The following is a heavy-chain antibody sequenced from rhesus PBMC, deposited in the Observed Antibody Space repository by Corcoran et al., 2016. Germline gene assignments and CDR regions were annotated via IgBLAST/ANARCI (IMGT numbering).Heavy chain of an antibody. D-gene: IGHD2-15*01. J-gene: IGHJ1*01. V-gene: IGHV4-173*01. CDR1: GGSIRRNY. Sequence: QLQLPESGPGLVKPSETLSLTCAVSGGSIRRNYWSWIRQPPGKGREWIGRISGRGGSTDYNPSLKSRVPISTDTSKKQFARKLSSVTAADTAVYYCARTPGCSSTYCSYAEYFEFWGQGALVTVAS. CDR2: ISGRGGST. CDR3: ARTPGCSSTYCSYAEYFEF.